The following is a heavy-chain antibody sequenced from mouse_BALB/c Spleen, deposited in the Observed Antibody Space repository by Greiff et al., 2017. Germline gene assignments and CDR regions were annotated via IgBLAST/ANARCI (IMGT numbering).Heavy chain of an antibody. Sequence: VQRVESGPGLASPSQSLSITCTVSGFSLTSYGVHWVRQPPGKGLEWLGVIWAGGSTNYNSALMSRLSISKDNSKSQVFLKMNSLQTDDTAMYYCAREGITTATYVFDYWGQGTTLTVSS. V-gene: IGHV2-9*02. D-gene: IGHD1-2*01. CDR3: AREGITTATYVFDY. CDR1: GFSLTSYG. J-gene: IGHJ2*01. CDR2: IWAGGST.